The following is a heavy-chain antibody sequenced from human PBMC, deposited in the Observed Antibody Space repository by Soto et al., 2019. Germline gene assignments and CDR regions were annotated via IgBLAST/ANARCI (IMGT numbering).Heavy chain of an antibody. Sequence: SVKVSCKASGGTFSSYAISWVRQAPGQGLEWMGGIIPTFGTANYAQKFQGRVTITADKSTSTAYMELSSLRSEDTAVYYCASHYYDSSGYYPNWFDPWGQGTLVTVSS. CDR1: GGTFSSYA. D-gene: IGHD3-22*01. CDR2: IIPTFGTA. V-gene: IGHV1-69*06. J-gene: IGHJ5*02. CDR3: ASHYYDSSGYYPNWFDP.